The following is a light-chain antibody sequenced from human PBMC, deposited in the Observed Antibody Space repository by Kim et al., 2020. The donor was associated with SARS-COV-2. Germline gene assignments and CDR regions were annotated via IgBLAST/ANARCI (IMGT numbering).Light chain of an antibody. V-gene: IGLV2-11*01. CDR2: DVS. J-gene: IGLJ1*01. Sequence: QSALTQPRSVSGSPGQSVTISCTGTSSDVGGYNYVSWYQQHPGKAPELMIYDVSKRPSGVPDRFSGSKSGNTASLTISGLQAEDEADYYRCSYAGSYTYVFGTGTKVTVL. CDR1: SSDVGGYNY. CDR3: CSYAGSYTYV.